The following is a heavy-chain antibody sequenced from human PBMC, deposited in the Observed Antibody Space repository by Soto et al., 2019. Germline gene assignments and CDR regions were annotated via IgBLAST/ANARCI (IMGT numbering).Heavy chain of an antibody. V-gene: IGHV4-59*01. CDR2: ISSSGNA. CDR3: ARAHAPTLPFDY. Sequence: SETLALTCSVSGGSIRDYFWTWIRQPPGKGLEWIGYISSSGNAKYNPSLKSRVTISVDTSKNQFSLSLDSVTAADTAVYFCARAHAPTLPFDYWGQGTLVTVSS. J-gene: IGHJ4*01. D-gene: IGHD2-15*01. CDR1: GGSIRDYF.